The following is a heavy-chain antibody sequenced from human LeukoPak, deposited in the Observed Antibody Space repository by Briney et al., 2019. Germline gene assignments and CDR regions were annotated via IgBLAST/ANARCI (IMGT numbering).Heavy chain of an antibody. J-gene: IGHJ4*02. D-gene: IGHD3-3*01. CDR3: ARRSGSHDY. V-gene: IGHV4-59*08. Sequence: SETLSLTCTVSGGPISSYYWNWIRQPPGKGLEWIGNIYNSGSTNYNPSLKSRVTISVDTSKNQFSLKLSSVTAADTAVYYCARRSGSHDYWGQGTLVTVSS. CDR2: IYNSGST. CDR1: GGPISSYY.